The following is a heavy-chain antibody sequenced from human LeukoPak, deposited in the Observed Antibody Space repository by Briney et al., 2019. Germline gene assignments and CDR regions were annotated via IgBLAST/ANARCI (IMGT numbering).Heavy chain of an antibody. J-gene: IGHJ4*02. Sequence: PSETLSLTCTVSGGSFSSYFWSWIRQPAGKGLEWIGRIYTSGNTNYNPSLKSRVTMSVDTSKNQFSLKLSSVTAADTAVYYCARSAAGTADFDYWGQGTLVTVPS. CDR2: IYTSGNT. V-gene: IGHV4-4*07. CDR3: ARSAAGTADFDY. CDR1: GGSFSSYF. D-gene: IGHD6-13*01.